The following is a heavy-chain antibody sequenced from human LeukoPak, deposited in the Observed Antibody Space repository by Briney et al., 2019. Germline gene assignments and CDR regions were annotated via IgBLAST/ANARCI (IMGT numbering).Heavy chain of an antibody. V-gene: IGHV3-48*01. CDR1: GFTFSSYS. CDR2: ISSSSTI. Sequence: GGSLRLSCAASGFTFSSYSMNWVRQAPGKGLEWVSYISSSSTIYYADSVKGRFTISRDNAKNSLYPQMNSLRAEVTAVYYCARDMHVFDYWGQGTLVTVSS. J-gene: IGHJ4*02. D-gene: IGHD2-2*01. CDR3: ARDMHVFDY.